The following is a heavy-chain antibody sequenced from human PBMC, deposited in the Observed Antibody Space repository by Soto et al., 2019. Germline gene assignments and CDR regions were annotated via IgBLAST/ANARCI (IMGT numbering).Heavy chain of an antibody. CDR1: GGTFSSYA. CDR2: IIPIFGTA. V-gene: IGHV1-69*12. J-gene: IGHJ6*02. CDR3: AKAPKAVAGRRYYGMDV. D-gene: IGHD6-19*01. Sequence: QVQLVQSGAEVKKPGSSVKVSCKASGGTFSSYAISWVRQAPGQGLEWMGGIIPIFGTANYAQKFQGRVTITADESPSTAYMELSSLRSEHTAVYYCAKAPKAVAGRRYYGMDVWGQGTTVTVSS.